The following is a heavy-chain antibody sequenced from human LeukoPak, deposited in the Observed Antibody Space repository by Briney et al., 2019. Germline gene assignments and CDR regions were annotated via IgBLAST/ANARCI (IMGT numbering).Heavy chain of an antibody. CDR1: GFTFSSYG. Sequence: GGSLRLSCAASGFTFSSYGMSWVRQAPGKGLEWVSAISGSGGSTYYADAVKGRFTMSRDNSKNTLYLQMNSLRAEDTAVYYCAKDWPSAVAETDAFDIWGQGTMVTVSS. J-gene: IGHJ3*02. CDR2: ISGSGGST. D-gene: IGHD6-19*01. V-gene: IGHV3-23*01. CDR3: AKDWPSAVAETDAFDI.